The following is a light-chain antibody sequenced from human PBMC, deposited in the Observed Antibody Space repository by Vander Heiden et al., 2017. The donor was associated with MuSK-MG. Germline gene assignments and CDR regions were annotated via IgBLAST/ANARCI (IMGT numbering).Light chain of an antibody. J-gene: IGKJ2*01. CDR2: GAS. CDR1: QRMSNY. CDR3: LQGYDNPDT. Sequence: DIQMTKSPSSLSASVGDRVTITCRASQRMSNYINWYQQKPGKAPELLIYGASSLQSGVPSRFSGSGSGTDFTLTISSLQPEDYATYYCLQGYDNPDTFGQGTKVEVK. V-gene: IGKV1-39*01.